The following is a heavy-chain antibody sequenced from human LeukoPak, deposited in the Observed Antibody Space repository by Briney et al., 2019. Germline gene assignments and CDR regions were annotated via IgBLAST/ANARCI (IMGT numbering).Heavy chain of an antibody. CDR1: GYSISSGYY. D-gene: IGHD2-2*01. CDR2: SYHSGST. CDR3: ARNGTSSYFDY. J-gene: IGHJ4*02. Sequence: SETLSLTCAVSGYSISSGYYWGWIRQAPGNGLEWIGSSYHSGSTHYNPSLKSRVTISVDTPKNQFSLKLSAVTAADTAVYYCARNGTSSYFDYWSQGTLVTVSS. V-gene: IGHV4-38-2*01.